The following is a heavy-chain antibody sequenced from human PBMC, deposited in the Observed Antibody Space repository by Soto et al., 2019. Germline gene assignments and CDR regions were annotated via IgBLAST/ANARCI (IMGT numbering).Heavy chain of an antibody. D-gene: IGHD2-15*01. Sequence: SETLSLTCTVSGGSISSYYWSWIRQPPGKGLEWIGYIYYSGSTNYNPSLKSRVTISVDTSKNQFSLKLSSVTAADTAVYYCAQTVEVFYYYDMDVWGQGTTVTVSS. CDR3: AQTVEVFYYYDMDV. CDR2: IYYSGST. V-gene: IGHV4-59*01. J-gene: IGHJ6*02. CDR1: GGSISSYY.